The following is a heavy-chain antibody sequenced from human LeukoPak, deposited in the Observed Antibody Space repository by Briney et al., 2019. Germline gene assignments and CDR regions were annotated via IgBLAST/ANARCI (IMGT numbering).Heavy chain of an antibody. V-gene: IGHV3-30*18. CDR2: ISYDGSNK. Sequence: PGRSLRLSCAASGFTFSSYGMHWVRQAPGKGLEWVAVISYDGSNKYYADSVKGRFTISRDNSKNTLYLQMNSLRAEDTAVYYCAKDPSPSIAVAGYFQHWGQGTLVTVSS. D-gene: IGHD6-19*01. CDR3: AKDPSPSIAVAGYFQH. J-gene: IGHJ1*01. CDR1: GFTFSSYG.